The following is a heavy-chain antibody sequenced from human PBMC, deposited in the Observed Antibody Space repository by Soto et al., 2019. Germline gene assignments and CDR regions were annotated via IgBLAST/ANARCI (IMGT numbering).Heavy chain of an antibody. CDR1: RGSITDGGYA. V-gene: IGHV4-30-2*01. J-gene: IGHJ4*02. CDR2: TYHSGTT. Sequence: SETLSLTCVVSRGSITDGGYAWSWLRQPPGKGLEWIGFTYHSGTTIYNASFMSRVTISVDTARNQFSLNLLSVTAADTAVYYCARGGGNWVPFDCWGQGTLVTVS. CDR3: ARGGGNWVPFDC. D-gene: IGHD7-27*01.